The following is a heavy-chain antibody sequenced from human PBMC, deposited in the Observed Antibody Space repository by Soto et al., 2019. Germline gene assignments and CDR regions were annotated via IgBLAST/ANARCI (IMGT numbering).Heavy chain of an antibody. J-gene: IGHJ6*03. CDR3: ARYDILTGYPYYYYYMDV. D-gene: IGHD3-9*01. V-gene: IGHV3-23*01. CDR1: GFTFSSYA. CDR2: ISGSGGST. Sequence: EVQLLESGGGLVQPGGSLRLSCAASGFTFSSYAMSWVRHAPGKGLEWVSAISGSGGSTYYADSVKGRFTISRDNSKNTLYLQMNSLRAEDTAVYYCARYDILTGYPYYYYYMDVWGKGTTVTVSS.